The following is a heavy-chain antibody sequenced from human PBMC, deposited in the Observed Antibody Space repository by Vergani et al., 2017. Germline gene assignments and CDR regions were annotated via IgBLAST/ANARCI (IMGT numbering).Heavy chain of an antibody. V-gene: IGHV3-21*01. J-gene: IGHJ4*02. D-gene: IGHD3-22*01. CDR3: ARAVGYYYDSSGSY. CDR2: ISSSSSYI. CDR1: GFTFSRYS. Sequence: EVQLVESGGGLVKPGGSLRLSCAASGFTFSRYSMNWVRQAPGKGLEWVSSISSSSSYIYYADSVKGRFTISRDNAKNSLYLQMNSLRAEDTAVYYCARAVGYYYDSSGSYWGQGTLVTVSS.